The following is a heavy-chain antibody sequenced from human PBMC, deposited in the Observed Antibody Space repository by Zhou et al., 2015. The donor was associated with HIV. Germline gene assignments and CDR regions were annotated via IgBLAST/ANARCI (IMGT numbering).Heavy chain of an antibody. CDR1: GGSFSTDG. CDR3: ARSPKRYCSGGSCYPQYYFDY. CDR2: MNPNSGNT. V-gene: IGHV1-69*06. J-gene: IGHJ4*02. Sequence: QVQLVQSGAEVKKPGSSVKVSCKASGGSFSTDGISWVRQAPGQGLEWMGWMNPNSGNTGYAQKFQGRVTITADKSTSTAYMELSSLRSEDTAVYYCARSPKRYCSGGSCYPQYYFDYWGQGTLVTVSS. D-gene: IGHD2-15*01.